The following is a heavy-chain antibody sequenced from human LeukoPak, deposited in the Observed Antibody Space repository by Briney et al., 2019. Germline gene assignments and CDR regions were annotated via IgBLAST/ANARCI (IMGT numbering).Heavy chain of an antibody. V-gene: IGHV3-48*04. CDR3: ARVTSRFWTGYYDPFDI. J-gene: IGHJ3*02. Sequence: GGSPRLSCAASGFTFSSYSMNWVRQAPGKGLEWVADISSSTSTKHYADSVKGRFTISRDNAKNSLYLQMNSLRAEDTAVYYCARVTSRFWTGYYDPFDIWGQGTMVTVSS. CDR2: ISSSTSTK. D-gene: IGHD3/OR15-3a*01. CDR1: GFTFSSYS.